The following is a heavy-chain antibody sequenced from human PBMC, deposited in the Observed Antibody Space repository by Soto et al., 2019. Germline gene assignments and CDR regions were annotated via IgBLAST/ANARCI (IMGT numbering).Heavy chain of an antibody. V-gene: IGHV4-59*01. CDR2: IYYSGST. D-gene: IGHD4-17*01. CDR1: GGSISSYY. J-gene: IGHJ4*02. CDR3: ASGGTYGDYFDY. Sequence: PSETLSLTCTVSGGSISSYYWSWIRQPPGKGLEWIGYIYYSGSTNYNPSLKSRVTISVDTSKNQFSLKLSSVTAADTAVYYCASGGTYGDYFDYWGQGTLVTVSS.